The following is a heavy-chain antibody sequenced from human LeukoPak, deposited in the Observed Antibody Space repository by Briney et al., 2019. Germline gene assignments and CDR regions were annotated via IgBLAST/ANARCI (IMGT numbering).Heavy chain of an antibody. J-gene: IGHJ6*02. Sequence: GGSLRLSCAASGFTFSSYAMSWVRQAPGKGLEWVANIKQDGSEKDYVDSVKGRFTISRDNATNSLYLQMNNLRAEDTAVYYCARYCGGDCYGMDVWGQGTTVTVSS. CDR1: GFTFSSYA. D-gene: IGHD2-21*01. CDR3: ARYCGGDCYGMDV. V-gene: IGHV3-7*01. CDR2: IKQDGSEK.